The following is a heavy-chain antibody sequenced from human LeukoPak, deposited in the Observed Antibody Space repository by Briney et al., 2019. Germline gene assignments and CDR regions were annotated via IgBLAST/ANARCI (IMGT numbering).Heavy chain of an antibody. Sequence: SVKVSCKASGGTFSSYAISWVRQAPGQGLELMGGIIPIFGTANYAQKFQGRVTITADESTSTAYMELSSLRSEDTAVYYCARALEDSSSWYAFDIWAQGTMVIVSS. CDR2: IIPIFGTA. CDR3: ARALEDSSSWYAFDI. J-gene: IGHJ3*02. V-gene: IGHV1-69*01. D-gene: IGHD6-13*01. CDR1: GGTFSSYA.